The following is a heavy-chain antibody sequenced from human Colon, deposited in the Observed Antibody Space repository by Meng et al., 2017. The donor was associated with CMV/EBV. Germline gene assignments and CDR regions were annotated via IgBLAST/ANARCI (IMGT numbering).Heavy chain of an antibody. CDR1: GFMFSDYW. CDR2: LNRDGSGK. CDR3: VQERLA. J-gene: IGHJ5*02. V-gene: IGHV3-7*01. Sequence: GGSLRLSCVTSGFMFSDYWMTWVRQAPGKGLEWVANLNRDGSGKYYVDSVKGRFTISRDNAKNSVYLQMNSLRVEDTGVYYCVQERLAWGQGTLVTAPQ. D-gene: IGHD6-19*01.